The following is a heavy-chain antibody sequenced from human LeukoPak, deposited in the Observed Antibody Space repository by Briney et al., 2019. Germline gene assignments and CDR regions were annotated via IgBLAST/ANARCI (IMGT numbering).Heavy chain of an antibody. CDR2: ISAYNGNT. V-gene: IGHV1-18*01. Sequence: ASVKVSCKASGYTFTSYGISWVRQAPGQGLEGMGWISAYNGNTNYAQKLQGRVTMPTDTYTSTAYMELRSVRSDDTAVYYCARDVGYYDRSGYYFTGPGPAGDYWGQGTLVTVSS. J-gene: IGHJ4*02. D-gene: IGHD3-22*01. CDR1: GYTFTSYG. CDR3: ARDVGYYDRSGYYFTGPGPAGDY.